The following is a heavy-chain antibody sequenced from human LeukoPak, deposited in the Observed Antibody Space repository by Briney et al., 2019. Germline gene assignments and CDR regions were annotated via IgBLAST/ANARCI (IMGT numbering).Heavy chain of an antibody. J-gene: IGHJ3*02. Sequence: KVSCKASGYTFTSYGISWVRQAPGQGLEWMGWISAYNGNTNYAQKLQGRVTMTTDTSTSTAHMELRSLRSDDTAVYYCARDYYDSSGYYSRRVAFDIWGQGTMVTVSS. CDR1: GYTFTSYG. CDR2: ISAYNGNT. CDR3: ARDYYDSSGYYSRRVAFDI. V-gene: IGHV1-18*01. D-gene: IGHD3-22*01.